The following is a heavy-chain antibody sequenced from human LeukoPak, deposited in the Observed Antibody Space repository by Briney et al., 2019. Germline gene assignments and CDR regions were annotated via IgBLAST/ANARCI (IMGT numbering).Heavy chain of an antibody. J-gene: IGHJ3*02. D-gene: IGHD3-9*01. V-gene: IGHV3-49*04. CDR3: TREWIRYFDWHRSEGAFDI. Sequence: GGSLRLSCTASGFTFGGYAMSWVRQAPGKGLEWVGFIRCRAYGGTTELAASVKGRFTISRNDSKRIAYLQMTSVKAEYTAVYYCTREWIRYFDWHRSEGAFDIWGQGTMVTVSS. CDR2: IRCRAYGGTT. CDR1: GFTFGGYA.